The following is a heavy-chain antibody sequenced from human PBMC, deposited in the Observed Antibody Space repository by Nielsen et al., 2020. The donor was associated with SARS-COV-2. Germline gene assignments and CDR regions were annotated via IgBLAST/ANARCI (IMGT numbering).Heavy chain of an antibody. CDR1: GGSISSGGYY. V-gene: IGHV4-31*11. CDR2: IYYSGST. CDR3: ARLDSGSHGWFDP. D-gene: IGHD1-26*01. Sequence: SETLSLTCAVSGGSISSGGYYWSWIRQHPGKGLEWIGYIYYSGSTNYNPSLKSRVTISVDTSKNQFSLKLSSVTAADTAVYYCARLDSGSHGWFDPWGQGTLVTVSS. J-gene: IGHJ5*02.